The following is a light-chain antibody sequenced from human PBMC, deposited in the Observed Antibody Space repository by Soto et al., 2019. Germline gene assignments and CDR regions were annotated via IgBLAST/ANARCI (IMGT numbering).Light chain of an antibody. CDR1: QSISSR. CDR3: QQHARNPLT. CDR2: KAS. J-gene: IGKJ4*01. Sequence: DIQMTQSPSTLSASVGDRVTISCRASQSISSRLAWYQQKAGKAPKLLIYKASGLQSGVPSRFSGSGSGTEFTLIISSLQPDDFATYYCQQHARNPLTLGGGTKVDIK. V-gene: IGKV1-5*03.